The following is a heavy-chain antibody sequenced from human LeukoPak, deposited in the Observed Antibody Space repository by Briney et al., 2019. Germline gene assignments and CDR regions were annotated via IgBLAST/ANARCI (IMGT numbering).Heavy chain of an antibody. J-gene: IGHJ4*02. CDR3: ARWDFWSGYYTGHFDY. CDR2: INHSGSA. CDR1: GGSISSYY. D-gene: IGHD3-3*01. Sequence: SETLSLTCTVSGGSISSYYWSWIRQPPGKGLEWIGEINHSGSANYNPSLKSRVTISVDTSKNQFSLKLSSVTAADTAVYYCARWDFWSGYYTGHFDYWGQGTLVTVSS. V-gene: IGHV4-34*01.